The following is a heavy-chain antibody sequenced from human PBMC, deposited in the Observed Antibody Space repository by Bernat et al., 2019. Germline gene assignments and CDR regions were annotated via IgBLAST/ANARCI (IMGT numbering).Heavy chain of an antibody. CDR1: GFTFSSYA. CDR2: ISGSGGST. CDR3: AHTQVGGSGWYVGYYYYGMDV. J-gene: IGHJ6*02. D-gene: IGHD6-19*01. Sequence: EVQLLESGGGLVQPGGSLRLSCAASGFTFSSYAMSWVRQAPGKGLEWVSAISGSGGSTYYADSVKGRFTISRDNSKNTLYLQMNSLRAEDTAVYYCAHTQVGGSGWYVGYYYYGMDVWGQGTTVTVSS. V-gene: IGHV3-23*01.